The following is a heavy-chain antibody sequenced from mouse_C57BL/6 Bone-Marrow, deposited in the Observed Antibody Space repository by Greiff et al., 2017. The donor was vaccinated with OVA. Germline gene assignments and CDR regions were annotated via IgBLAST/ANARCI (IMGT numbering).Heavy chain of an antibody. CDR2: ISDGGSYT. Sequence: EVKLVESGGGLVKPGGSLKLSCAASGFTFSSYAMSWVRQTPEKRLEWVATISDGGSYTYYPDNVKGRFTISRDNAKNNLYLQMSHLKSEDTAMYYCARDIDGYYWYFDVWGTGTTVTVSS. J-gene: IGHJ1*03. CDR3: ARDIDGYYWYFDV. V-gene: IGHV5-4*01. D-gene: IGHD2-3*01. CDR1: GFTFSSYA.